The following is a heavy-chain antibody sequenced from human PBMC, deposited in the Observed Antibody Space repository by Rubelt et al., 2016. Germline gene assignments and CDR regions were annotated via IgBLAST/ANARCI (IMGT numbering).Heavy chain of an antibody. V-gene: IGHV3-30*02. J-gene: IGHJ4*02. CDR1: GLSFSRYG. CDR3: ANAWGGPYYPEY. D-gene: IGHD3-10*01. CDR2: IRYDGSST. Sequence: QVHLVESGGGVVQPGGSLRLSCAASGLSFSRYGMHWVRQAPGKGLEWVTFIRYDGSSTYYADSVKGRFTISRDNPTNTLFLQMDSLVPDVTAVYYCANAWGGPYYPEYWGQGTLVTVSS.